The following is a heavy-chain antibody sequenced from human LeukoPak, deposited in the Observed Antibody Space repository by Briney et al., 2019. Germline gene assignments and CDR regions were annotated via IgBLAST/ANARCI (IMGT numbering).Heavy chain of an antibody. D-gene: IGHD3-22*01. V-gene: IGHV1-8*01. Sequence: ASVKVSCKASGYTFTSYDINWVRQATGQGLEWMGWMNPNSGNTGYAQKFQGGVTMTRNTSISTAYMELSSLRSEDTAVYYCARAMYYYDSEDAFDIWGQGTKVTVSS. CDR3: ARAMYYYDSEDAFDI. CDR1: GYTFTSYD. J-gene: IGHJ3*02. CDR2: MNPNSGNT.